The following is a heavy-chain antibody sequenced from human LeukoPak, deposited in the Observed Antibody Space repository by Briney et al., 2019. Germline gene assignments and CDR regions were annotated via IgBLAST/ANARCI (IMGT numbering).Heavy chain of an antibody. Sequence: ASVKVSCKASGYTFTGYYMHWVRQAPGQGLEWMGWINPNSGGTNYAQKLQDRVTMTRDPSISTAYMELSRLRSDDTAVYYCARGADVEGAGGLEYWGKGTLSPSPQ. CDR2: INPNSGGT. J-gene: IGHJ4*02. CDR1: GYTFTGYY. CDR3: ARGADVEGAGGLEY. V-gene: IGHV1-2*02. D-gene: IGHD1-26*01.